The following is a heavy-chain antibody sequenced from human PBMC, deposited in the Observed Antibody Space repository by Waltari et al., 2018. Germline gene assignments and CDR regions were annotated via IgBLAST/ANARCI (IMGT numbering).Heavy chain of an antibody. V-gene: IGHV4-34*01. J-gene: IGHJ4*02. Sequence: QVQLQQWGAGLLTPSATLSLTCAVYGGSFSGYYWSWIRPPPGTGREWIGESNNSGSTNDNLLLKMRGTRSVDTSKNQFSLKRSLLTAADTAVYYCARGYYYGSGSHWWVYWGQGTLVTVSS. CDR2: SNNSGST. D-gene: IGHD3-10*01. CDR3: ARGYYYGSGSHWWVY. CDR1: GGSFSGYY.